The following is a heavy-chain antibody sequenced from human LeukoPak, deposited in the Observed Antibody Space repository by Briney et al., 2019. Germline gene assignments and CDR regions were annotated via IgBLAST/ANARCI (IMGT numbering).Heavy chain of an antibody. Sequence: GRSLRLSCAASGFTFSSYSMNWVRQAPGKGLEWVSSISSSSSYIYYADSVKGRFTISRDNAKNSLYLQMNSLRAEDTAVYYCAKNLYYYDSSGYSSLDYWGQGTLVTVSS. CDR3: AKNLYYYDSSGYSSLDY. CDR2: ISSSSSYI. V-gene: IGHV3-21*01. J-gene: IGHJ4*02. D-gene: IGHD3-22*01. CDR1: GFTFSSYS.